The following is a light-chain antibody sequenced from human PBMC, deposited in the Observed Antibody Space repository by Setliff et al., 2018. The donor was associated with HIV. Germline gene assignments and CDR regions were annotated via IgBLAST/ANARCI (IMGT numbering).Light chain of an antibody. CDR3: QSYDESLSGSYV. Sequence: QSVLTQPPSVSGTPGQRVTISCTGSNSNIGAGYDVHWYQQLPGTAPKLLIYGDTNRPSGVPDRFSGSKSGTSASLGITGLQAEDEADYYCQSYDESLSGSYVFGTGTKV. V-gene: IGLV1-40*01. CDR1: NSNIGAGYD. CDR2: GDT. J-gene: IGLJ1*01.